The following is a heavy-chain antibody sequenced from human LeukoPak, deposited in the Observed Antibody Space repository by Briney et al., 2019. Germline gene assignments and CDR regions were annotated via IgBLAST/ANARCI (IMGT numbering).Heavy chain of an antibody. CDR3: ARGLPDSSGYPDY. D-gene: IGHD3-22*01. Sequence: PGGSLRLSCAASGFTFSSYWMHWVRQAPGKGLVWVSRINSDGSSTSYADSVKGQFTISRDNAKNTLYLQMNSLRAEDTAVYYCARGLPDSSGYPDYWGQGTLVTVSS. CDR1: GFTFSSYW. V-gene: IGHV3-74*01. CDR2: INSDGSST. J-gene: IGHJ4*02.